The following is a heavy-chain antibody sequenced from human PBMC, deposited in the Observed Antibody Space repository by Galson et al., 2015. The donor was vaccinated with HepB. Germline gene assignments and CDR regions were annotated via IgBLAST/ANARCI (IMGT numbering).Heavy chain of an antibody. CDR3: ARDQGGYYDSSGYQNFDY. CDR1: GGTFSSYA. J-gene: IGHJ4*02. V-gene: IGHV1-69*13. Sequence: SVKVSCKASGGTFSSYAISWVRQAPGQGLEWMGGIIPIFGPANYAQKFQGRVTITADESTSTAYMKLSSLRSEDTAVYYCARDQGGYYDSSGYQNFDYWGQGTLVTVSS. CDR2: IIPIFGPA. D-gene: IGHD3-22*01.